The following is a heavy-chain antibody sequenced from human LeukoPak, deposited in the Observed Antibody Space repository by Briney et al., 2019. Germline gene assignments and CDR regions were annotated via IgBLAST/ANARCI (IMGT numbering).Heavy chain of an antibody. V-gene: IGHV3-11*01. CDR3: ARAASDDAFDI. J-gene: IGHJ3*02. CDR2: ISSSGSTM. CDR1: GFTFSDYY. Sequence: GGSLRLSCAASGFTFSDYYMSWIRQAPGKGLEWVSYISSSGSTMYYADSVKGRFTISRDNAKNSLYLQMNSLRAEDTAVYYCARAASDDAFDIWGQGTMVTVSS.